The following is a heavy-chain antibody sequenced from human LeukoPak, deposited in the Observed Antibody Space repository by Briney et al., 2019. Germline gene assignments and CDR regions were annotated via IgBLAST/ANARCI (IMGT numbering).Heavy chain of an antibody. Sequence: PSETLSLTCTVSGGSISSYYWSWIRQPPGKGLEWIGYIYYSGSTNYNPSLKSRVTISVGTSKNQFSLKLSSVTAADTAVYYCARETMYYGSGSYLDYWGQGTLVTVSS. J-gene: IGHJ4*02. V-gene: IGHV4-59*01. CDR2: IYYSGST. D-gene: IGHD3-10*01. CDR1: GGSISSYY. CDR3: ARETMYYGSGSYLDY.